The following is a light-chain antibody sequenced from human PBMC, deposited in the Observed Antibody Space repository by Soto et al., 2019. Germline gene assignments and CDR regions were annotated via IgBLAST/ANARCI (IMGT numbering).Light chain of an antibody. V-gene: IGLV2-14*01. Sequence: QSALTQPASVSGSPGQSITISCTGASSDVGGYNYVSWYQQHPGKAPKLMIYDVSNRPSGVSNRFSGSKSGSTASLTISGLQAEDEADYYCSSYTGSSSLFGGGTKVTVL. J-gene: IGLJ3*02. CDR3: SSYTGSSSL. CDR2: DVS. CDR1: SSDVGGYNY.